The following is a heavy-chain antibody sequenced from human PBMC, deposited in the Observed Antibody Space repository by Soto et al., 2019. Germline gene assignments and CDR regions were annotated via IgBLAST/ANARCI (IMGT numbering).Heavy chain of an antibody. CDR1: GFTFSSYW. D-gene: IGHD2-21*01. J-gene: IGHJ5*02. Sequence: QAGGSLRLCCAASGFTFSSYWMHWVRQAPGKGLVWVSRINSDGSSTSYADSVKGRFTISRDNAKNTLYLQMNSLRAEDTAVYYCARDHVVSRNWFDPWGQGTLVTVSS. CDR3: ARDHVVSRNWFDP. CDR2: INSDGSST. V-gene: IGHV3-74*01.